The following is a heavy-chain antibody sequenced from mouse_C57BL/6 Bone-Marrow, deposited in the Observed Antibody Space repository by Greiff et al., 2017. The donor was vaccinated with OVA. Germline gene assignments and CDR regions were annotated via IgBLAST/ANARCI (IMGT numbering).Heavy chain of an antibody. Sequence: VQLQQPGAELVMPGASVKLSCKASGYTFTSYGISWVKQRTGQGLEWIGEIYPRSGNTYYNEKFKGKATLTADKSSSTAYMELRSLTSEDSAVYFCARGIYDGYYYAMDYWGQGTSVTVSS. CDR2: IYPRSGNT. J-gene: IGHJ4*01. CDR1: GYTFTSYG. CDR3: ARGIYDGYYYAMDY. V-gene: IGHV1-81*01. D-gene: IGHD2-3*01.